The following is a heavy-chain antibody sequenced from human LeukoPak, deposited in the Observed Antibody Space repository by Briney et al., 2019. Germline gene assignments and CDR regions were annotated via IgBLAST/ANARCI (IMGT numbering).Heavy chain of an antibody. D-gene: IGHD1-1*01. CDR2: MNPNSSNT. V-gene: IGHV1-8*01. J-gene: IGHJ4*02. CDR3: ARGGARLEFGY. Sequence: ATLYVSCTASGETFTSDDINWVRQAPGQGLEWMGGMNPNSSNTGYTQEFQSRVTMTRNTSMSTAYMELSSVRAEDTAVYYCARGGARLEFGYWGQGTLVTVSS. CDR1: GETFTSDD.